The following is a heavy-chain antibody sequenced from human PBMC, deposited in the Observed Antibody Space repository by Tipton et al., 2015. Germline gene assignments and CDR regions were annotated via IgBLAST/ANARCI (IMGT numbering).Heavy chain of an antibody. J-gene: IGHJ1*01. CDR2: IYYSGST. V-gene: IGHV4-61*01. CDR3: ARASIIQGYYHDSSRYYLFNS. CDR1: GASISRGSV. D-gene: IGHD3-22*01. Sequence: TLSLTCTVSGASISRGSVWGWIRQSPGEGLEWIGYIYYSGSTNYNPSLRSRVAMSMDTSKNQFSLKLSSVIAADTAVYYCARASIIQGYYHDSSRYYLFNSWGQGTLVTVSS.